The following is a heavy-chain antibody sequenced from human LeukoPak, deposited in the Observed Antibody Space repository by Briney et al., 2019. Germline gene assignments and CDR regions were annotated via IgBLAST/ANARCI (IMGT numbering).Heavy chain of an antibody. CDR2: MNPNSGNT. J-gene: IGHJ5*02. Sequence: GASVRVSCKASGYTFTSYDINWVRQATGQGLEWMGWMNPNSGNTGYAQKFQGRVTMTRNTSISTACMELSSLRSEDTAVYYCARGRSSSWANWFDPWGQGTLVTVSS. CDR1: GYTFTSYD. D-gene: IGHD6-13*01. V-gene: IGHV1-8*01. CDR3: ARGRSSSWANWFDP.